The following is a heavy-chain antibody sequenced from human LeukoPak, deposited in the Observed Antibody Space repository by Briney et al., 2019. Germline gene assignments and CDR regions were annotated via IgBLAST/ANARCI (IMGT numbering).Heavy chain of an antibody. V-gene: IGHV1-2*02. Sequence: ASVKVSCKASGYTFTGYYMHWVRQAPGQGLEWMGWIIPNSGGTNYAQKFQGRVTVTRDTSISTAYMELSRLTSDDTSVYYCARGGYGDYDEVDYWGQGTLVTVSS. D-gene: IGHD4-17*01. CDR3: ARGGYGDYDEVDY. CDR1: GYTFTGYY. J-gene: IGHJ4*02. CDR2: IIPNSGGT.